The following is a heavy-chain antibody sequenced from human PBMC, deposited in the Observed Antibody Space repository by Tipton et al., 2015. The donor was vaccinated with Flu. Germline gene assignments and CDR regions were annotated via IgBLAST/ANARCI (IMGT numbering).Heavy chain of an antibody. V-gene: IGHV3-74*01. CDR3: ARNWNGVDY. J-gene: IGHJ4*02. CDR1: GFTFSFYW. CDR2: ISTDGSTM. D-gene: IGHD1-1*01. Sequence: SLRLSCAASGFTFSFYWMHWFRQTPGKGPLWISRISTDGSTMSYADSFKGRFTVSRDNAKNTLYLQVDSLRAEDTAVYYCARNWNGVDYWGQGTLVTVSS.